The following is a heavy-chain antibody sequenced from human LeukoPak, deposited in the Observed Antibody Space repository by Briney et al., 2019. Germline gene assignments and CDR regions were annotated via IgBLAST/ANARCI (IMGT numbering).Heavy chain of an antibody. Sequence: SETLSLTCTVSGGSISSSSYYWGWIRQPPGKGLEWIGSIYYSGSAYYNPSLKSRVTISVDTSKNQFSLKLSSVTAADTAVYYCARLRAVAGYADSWGLGTLVTVSS. CDR3: ARLRAVAGYADS. D-gene: IGHD6-19*01. CDR2: IYYSGSA. J-gene: IGHJ4*02. V-gene: IGHV4-39*01. CDR1: GGSISSSSYY.